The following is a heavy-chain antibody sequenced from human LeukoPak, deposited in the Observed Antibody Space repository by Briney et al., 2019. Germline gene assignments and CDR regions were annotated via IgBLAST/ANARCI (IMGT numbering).Heavy chain of an antibody. CDR2: ISGSGGST. Sequence: GGSLRLSCTASGFTFSSYAMSWVRQAPGKGLEWVSAISGSGGSTYYADSVKGRFTISRDNSKNTLYLQMNSLRAEDTAVYYCAKAVVSGSYGYNWFDPWGQGTLVTVSS. V-gene: IGHV3-23*01. D-gene: IGHD1-26*01. J-gene: IGHJ5*02. CDR1: GFTFSSYA. CDR3: AKAVVSGSYGYNWFDP.